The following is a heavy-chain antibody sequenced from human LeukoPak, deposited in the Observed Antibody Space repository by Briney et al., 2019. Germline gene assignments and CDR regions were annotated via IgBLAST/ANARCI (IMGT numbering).Heavy chain of an antibody. CDR3: ARERATLDYYYYMDV. V-gene: IGHV3-30*03. Sequence: GGSLRLSCAVSGFTFQTFGIHWVRQTPGKGLEWVAVISYDGSNKYYADSVKGRFTISRDNSKNTLYLQMNSLRAEDTAVYYCARERATLDYYYYMDVWGKGTTVTVSS. CDR1: GFTFQTFG. CDR2: ISYDGSNK. J-gene: IGHJ6*03. D-gene: IGHD5-12*01.